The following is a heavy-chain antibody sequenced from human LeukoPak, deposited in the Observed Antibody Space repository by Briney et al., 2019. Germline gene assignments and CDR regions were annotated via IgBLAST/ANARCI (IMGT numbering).Heavy chain of an antibody. CDR1: GGTFSSYA. V-gene: IGHV1-69*13. J-gene: IGHJ2*01. Sequence: SVKVSCKASGGTFSSYAISWVRQAPGQGLEWMGGIIPIFGTANYAQKFQGRVTITADESTSTAYMELSSLRSEDTAVYYCASNGIAVAGTLHWYFDLWGRGTLVTVSS. CDR2: IIPIFGTA. D-gene: IGHD6-19*01. CDR3: ASNGIAVAGTLHWYFDL.